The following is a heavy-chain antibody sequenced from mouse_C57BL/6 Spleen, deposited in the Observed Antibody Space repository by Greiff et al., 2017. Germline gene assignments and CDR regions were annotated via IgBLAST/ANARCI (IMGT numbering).Heavy chain of an antibody. CDR1: GFTFSSYA. D-gene: IGHD2-3*01. Sequence: EVTLVESGGGLVKPGGSLKLSCAASGFTFSSYAMSWVRQTPEQRLEWVATISDGGSYTYYPDNVKGRFTISRDNAKNNLYLQMGHLKSEDTAMYYCSRGGIYDGYLYAMDYWGQGTSDTVSS. CDR3: SRGGIYDGYLYAMDY. J-gene: IGHJ4*01. V-gene: IGHV5-4*03. CDR2: ISDGGSYT.